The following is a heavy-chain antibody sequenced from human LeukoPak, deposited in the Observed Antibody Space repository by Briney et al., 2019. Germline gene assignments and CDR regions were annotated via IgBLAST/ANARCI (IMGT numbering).Heavy chain of an antibody. CDR3: ASTDSSGYYKERFDY. CDR2: IIPIFGIA. J-gene: IGHJ4*02. V-gene: IGHV1-69*04. CDR1: GGTFSSYA. Sequence: SVKVSCKASGGTFSSYAISWVRQAPGQGLEWMGRIIPIFGIANYAQKFQGRVTITADKSTSTAYMELSSLRSEDTAVYYCASTDSSGYYKERFDYWGQGTLVTVSS. D-gene: IGHD3-22*01.